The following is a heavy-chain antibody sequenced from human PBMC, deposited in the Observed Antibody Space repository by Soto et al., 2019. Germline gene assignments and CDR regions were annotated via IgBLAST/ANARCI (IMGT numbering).Heavy chain of an antibody. CDR3: ARARGGH. D-gene: IGHD3-10*01. CDR2: INHSGST. CDR1: GGSFSGYY. J-gene: IGHJ4*02. V-gene: IGHV4-34*01. Sequence: SETLSLTCAVYGGSFSGYYWSWIRQPPGKGLEWIGEINHSGSTNYNPSLKSRVTISVDTSKNQFSLKLSSVTAADTAVYYCARARGGHGGQGPLVPVSS.